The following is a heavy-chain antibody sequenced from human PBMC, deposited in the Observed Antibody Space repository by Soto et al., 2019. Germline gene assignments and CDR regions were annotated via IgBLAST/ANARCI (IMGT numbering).Heavy chain of an antibody. V-gene: IGHV4-39*01. Sequence: SETLSLTCTVSGGSISSSSYYWGWIRQPPGKGLEWIGIIYYSGSTYYNPSLRSRVTISVDTSKNQFSLKLSSVTAADTAVYYCARLSSGWYEEKWFDPWGQGTLVTVSS. J-gene: IGHJ5*02. CDR1: GGSISSSSYY. CDR2: IYYSGST. CDR3: ARLSSGWYEEKWFDP. D-gene: IGHD6-19*01.